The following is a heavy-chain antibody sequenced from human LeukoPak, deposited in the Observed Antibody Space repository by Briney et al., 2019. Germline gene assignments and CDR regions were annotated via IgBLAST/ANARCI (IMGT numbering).Heavy chain of an antibody. V-gene: IGHV1-2*02. CDR3: ARTDDSLFPLNDY. CDR1: GYTFTGYY. J-gene: IGHJ4*02. Sequence: ASVKVSCKASGYTFTGYYMHWVRQAPGQGLEWMGWINPNSGGTNYAQKFQGRVTMTRDTSISTAYMELSRLRSDDTAVYYCARTDDSLFPLNDYRGQGTLVTVSS. CDR2: INPNSGGT. D-gene: IGHD1-1*01.